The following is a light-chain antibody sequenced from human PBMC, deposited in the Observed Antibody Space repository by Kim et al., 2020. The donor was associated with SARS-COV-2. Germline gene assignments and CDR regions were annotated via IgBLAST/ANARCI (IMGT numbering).Light chain of an antibody. CDR1: SGIHVVIYN. J-gene: IGLJ3*02. Sequence: FTCTFRSGIHVVIYNICWYQHKPGSLPRYLLRYKSDSNKEQGSGVPSLFSGSKDASTNAGLLLISGLQSEDEADYYCAIWYSNTWVFGGGTQLTVL. CDR2: YKSDSNK. CDR3: AIWYSNTWV. V-gene: IGLV5-39*01.